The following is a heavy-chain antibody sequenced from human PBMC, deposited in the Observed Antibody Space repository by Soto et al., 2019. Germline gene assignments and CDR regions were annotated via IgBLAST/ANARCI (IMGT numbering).Heavy chain of an antibody. CDR3: ARLRASTWYMGGYLDY. V-gene: IGHV3-11*06. Sequence: LRLSCAASGFTFSDYYMSWIRQAPGKGLEWVSYIVSGSSYTNYADSVKGRFTISRDNAKNSLYLEMNSLRAEDTAVYYCARLRASTWYMGGYLDYWGQGTLVTVSS. J-gene: IGHJ4*02. CDR2: IVSGSSYT. CDR1: GFTFSDYY. D-gene: IGHD6-13*01.